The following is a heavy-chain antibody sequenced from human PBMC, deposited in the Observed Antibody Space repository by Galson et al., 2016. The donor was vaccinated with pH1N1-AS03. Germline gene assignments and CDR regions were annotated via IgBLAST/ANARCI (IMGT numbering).Heavy chain of an antibody. Sequence: SLRLSCAASAFTFSTYAMNSVRQAPRKGLESASVIRANGDSTSSADSVKGRFSISRDKTKDTVYLQMKSLRAEDTAGYHCTNGRDAVYFGMDVWGLGTTVSVSS. CDR2: IRANGDST. J-gene: IGHJ6*02. V-gene: IGHV3-23*01. CDR3: TNGRDAVYFGMDV. CDR1: AFTFSTYA.